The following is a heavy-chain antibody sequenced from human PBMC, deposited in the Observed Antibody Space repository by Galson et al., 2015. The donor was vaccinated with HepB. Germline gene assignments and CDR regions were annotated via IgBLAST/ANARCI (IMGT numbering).Heavy chain of an antibody. D-gene: IGHD5-18*01. Sequence: SLRLSCAASGFTFSNYWLTWVRQAPGKGLEWVANIKRDGSEKYYVDSVEGRFTISRDNAKNILYLQMDSLRVEDTAMYYCARDMAILFYNYVYSNWGQGTLVSGSS. V-gene: IGHV3-7*03. CDR1: GFTFSNYW. J-gene: IGHJ4*02. CDR2: IKRDGSEK. CDR3: ARDMAILFYNYVYSN.